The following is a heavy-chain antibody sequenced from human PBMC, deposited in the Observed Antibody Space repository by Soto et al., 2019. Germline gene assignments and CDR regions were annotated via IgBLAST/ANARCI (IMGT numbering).Heavy chain of an antibody. Sequence: VPMRLPYAASECNCISHWGSWVSQAPRKGLEWVANIKQDGSEKYYVDSVKGRFTISRDNAKNSLYLQMNSLRAEDTAVYYYRRVRTVFDFRGHGSFVTV. V-gene: IGHV3-7*01. CDR2: IKQDGSEK. CDR1: ECNCISHW. J-gene: IGHJ3*01. D-gene: IGHD2-8*02. CDR3: RRVRTVFDF.